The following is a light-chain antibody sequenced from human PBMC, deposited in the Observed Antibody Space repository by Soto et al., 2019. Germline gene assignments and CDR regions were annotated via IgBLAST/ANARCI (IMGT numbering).Light chain of an antibody. V-gene: IGKV3-20*01. CDR2: GAS. CDR3: QQYGGSPPFT. CDR1: QSVSSSL. J-gene: IGKJ3*01. Sequence: EIVLTQSPGTLSLSPGGRATLSCRASQSVSSSLLAWYQQKPGQPPRLLMYGASSRATGIPDRFSGSGSETEFTLTISRLEPEDFAVYYCQQYGGSPPFTFGPGTKVDIK.